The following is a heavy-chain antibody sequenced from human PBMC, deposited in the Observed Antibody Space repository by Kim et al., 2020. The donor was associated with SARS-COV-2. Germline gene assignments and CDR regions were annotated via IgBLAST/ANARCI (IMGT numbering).Heavy chain of an antibody. Sequence: GGSLRLSCAASGFIFSTYAMHWVRQAPGKGPEYVSAISSNGADPYYADSVKGRCTISRDNFKNMLYLQMGSLRAEDMAVYYCAREGRHCSGTACYLFDYWGPGTLGTVSS. CDR1: GFIFSTYA. V-gene: IGHV3-64*02. J-gene: IGHJ4*02. CDR2: ISSNGADP. CDR3: AREGRHCSGTACYLFDY. D-gene: IGHD2-2*01.